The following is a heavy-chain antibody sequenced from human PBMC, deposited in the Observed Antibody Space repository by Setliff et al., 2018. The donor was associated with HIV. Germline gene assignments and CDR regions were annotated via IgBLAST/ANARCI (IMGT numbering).Heavy chain of an antibody. CDR1: GFTFSSYS. D-gene: IGHD3-16*01. CDR2: ISSGSNTI. J-gene: IGHJ4*02. CDR3: ARAYVSEWIQVWFDY. Sequence: GGSLRLSCVASGFTFSSYSMNWVRQAPGKRLEWVSYISSGSNTIYYADSVKGRFTISRDNAKNSLYLQMNRLRVEDTAVYYCARAYVSEWIQVWFDYWGQGTLVTVSS. V-gene: IGHV3-48*01.